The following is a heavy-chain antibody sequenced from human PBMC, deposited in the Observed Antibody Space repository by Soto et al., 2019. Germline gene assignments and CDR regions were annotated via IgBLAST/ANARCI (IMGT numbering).Heavy chain of an antibody. CDR1: GFTFSSYA. J-gene: IGHJ4*02. CDR2: ISYDGSNK. D-gene: IGHD2-15*01. CDR3: AREPPSIPLVATELDY. Sequence: QVQLVESGGGVVQPGRSLRLSCAASGFTFSSYAMHWVRQAPGKGLEWVAVISYDGSNKYYADSVKGRFTISRDNSKNTLYLQMNSLRAEDTAVYYCAREPPSIPLVATELDYWGQGTLVTVSS. V-gene: IGHV3-30-3*01.